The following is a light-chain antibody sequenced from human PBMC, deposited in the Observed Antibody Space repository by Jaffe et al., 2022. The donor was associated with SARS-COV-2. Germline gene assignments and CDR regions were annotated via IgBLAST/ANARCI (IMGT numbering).Light chain of an antibody. J-gene: IGKJ1*01. Sequence: DFQLTQSPSSLSASVGDRVNITCRASQSISSYLNWYQHKPGNAPKLLIYAASSLQTGVPSRFSGSGSGTDFTLTISSLQPEDFATYYCQQSYSSLWTFGQGTKVEIK. CDR3: QQSYSSLWT. V-gene: IGKV1-39*01. CDR1: QSISSY. CDR2: AAS.